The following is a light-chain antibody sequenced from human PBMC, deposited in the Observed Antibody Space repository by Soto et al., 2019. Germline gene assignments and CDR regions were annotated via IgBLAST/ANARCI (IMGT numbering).Light chain of an antibody. CDR3: QQYSDSPPT. CDR2: GAS. Sequence: IVLTQSPGTLSLSPGDRATLSCRASQRVSARYLAWYHQKPGQAPSLLSFGASDRATGIPDRFSGSGSGTDFTLTIDRLEPEDFAMYYCQQYSDSPPTVGQGTKVEIK. CDR1: QRVSARY. J-gene: IGKJ1*01. V-gene: IGKV3-20*01.